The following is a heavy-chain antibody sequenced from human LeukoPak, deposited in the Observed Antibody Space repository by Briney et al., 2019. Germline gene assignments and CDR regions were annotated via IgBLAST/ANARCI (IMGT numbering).Heavy chain of an antibody. CDR2: IYYSGST. CDR1: GGSISSYY. V-gene: IGHV4-59*01. CDR3: ARSQSYCSGGSCWGGWFDP. Sequence: SETLSLTCTVSGGSISSYYWSWIRQPPGKGLEWIGYIYYSGSTNYNPSLKSRVTISVDTSNNQFSLKLSSMTAADTAVYYCARSQSYCSGGSCWGGWFDPWGQGTLVTVSS. D-gene: IGHD2-15*01. J-gene: IGHJ5*02.